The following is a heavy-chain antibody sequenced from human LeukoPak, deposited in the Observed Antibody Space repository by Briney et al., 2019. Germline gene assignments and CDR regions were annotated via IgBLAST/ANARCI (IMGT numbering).Heavy chain of an antibody. CDR3: ARDREVNYIYYHMDV. D-gene: IGHD4-11*01. J-gene: IGHJ6*03. CDR1: GFTFSSYA. Sequence: GGSLRLSCAASGFTFSSYAMNWVRQAPGKGLEWVSGISGGGGSTYYADSVKGRFTISRDNAKNTLYLQMNSLRAEDTGVYHYARDREVNYIYYHMDVWGKGTTVTVSS. V-gene: IGHV3-23*01. CDR2: ISGGGGST.